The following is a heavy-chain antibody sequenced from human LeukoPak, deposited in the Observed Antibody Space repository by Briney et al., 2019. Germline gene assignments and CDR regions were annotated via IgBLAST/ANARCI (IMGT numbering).Heavy chain of an antibody. J-gene: IGHJ4*02. CDR1: GFTFSGAW. V-gene: IGHV3-53*01. Sequence: GGSLRLSCAASGFTFSGAWMHWVRQVPGKGLEWVSVIYSGGSTYYADSVKGRFTISRDNSKNTLYLQMNSLRAEDTAVYYCAKGSGRAARGYFDYWGQGTLVTVSS. CDR2: IYSGGST. CDR3: AKGSGRAARGYFDY. D-gene: IGHD3-10*01.